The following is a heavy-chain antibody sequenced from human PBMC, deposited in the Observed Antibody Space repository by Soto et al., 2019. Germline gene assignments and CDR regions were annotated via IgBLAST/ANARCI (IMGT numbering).Heavy chain of an antibody. V-gene: IGHV4-34*01. Sequence: SETLSLTCAVYGGSFSGYYWSWIRQPPGKGLEWIGEINHSGSTNYNPSLKSRVTISVDTSKNQFSLKLSSVTAADTAVYYCARDNCGGDCYYYYGMDVWGQGTTVTVSS. J-gene: IGHJ6*02. CDR3: ARDNCGGDCYYYYGMDV. D-gene: IGHD2-21*02. CDR1: GGSFSGYY. CDR2: INHSGST.